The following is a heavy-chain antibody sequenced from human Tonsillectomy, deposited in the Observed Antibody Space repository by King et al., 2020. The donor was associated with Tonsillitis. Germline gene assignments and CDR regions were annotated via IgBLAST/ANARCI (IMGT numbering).Heavy chain of an antibody. J-gene: IGHJ5*02. CDR3: VRDARRGGDLEVLNLFDP. CDR1: GDSISSGGYY. Sequence: QLQESGPGLVKPSQTLSLTCTVSGDSISSGGYYWNWIRHHPGEGREWIGYIYYSGSTNYNPSLKSRVTISVDTSKHQFSLKLNSLTAADTAVYYCVRDARRGGDLEVLNLFDPLGQGTLVTVSS. D-gene: IGHD2-21*02. V-gene: IGHV4-31*03. CDR2: IYYSGST.